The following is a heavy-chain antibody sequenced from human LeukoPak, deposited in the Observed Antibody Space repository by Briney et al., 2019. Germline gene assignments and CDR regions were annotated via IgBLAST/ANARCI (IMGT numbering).Heavy chain of an antibody. CDR3: ARDGTRGVDY. J-gene: IGHJ4*02. D-gene: IGHD1-26*01. CDR1: GFTFSHHG. V-gene: IGHV3-21*01. CDR2: ISSSSSYI. Sequence: TGGSLRLSCAASGFTFSHHGMHWVRQAPGKGLEWVSSISSSSSYIYYADSVKGRFTISRDNAKNSVYLQMNSLRVEDTAIYYCARDGTRGVDYWGQGTLVTVSS.